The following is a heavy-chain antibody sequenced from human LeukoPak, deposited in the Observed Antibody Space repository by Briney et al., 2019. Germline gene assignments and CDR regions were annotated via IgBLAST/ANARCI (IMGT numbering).Heavy chain of an antibody. CDR1: GFTLSTNA. Sequence: GGSLRLSCLTSGFTLSTNAMSWVRQAPGKGLEWISGISGSGASTYYADSVKGRFTISRDDSRNTLYLQMNSLRGDGTAVYYCAKDVGKWESLHFFDYWGQGTLVTVSS. V-gene: IGHV3-23*01. D-gene: IGHD1-26*01. CDR2: ISGSGAST. J-gene: IGHJ4*02. CDR3: AKDVGKWESLHFFDY.